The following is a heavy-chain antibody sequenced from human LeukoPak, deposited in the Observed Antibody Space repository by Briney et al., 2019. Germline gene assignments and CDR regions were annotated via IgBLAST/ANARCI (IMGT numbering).Heavy chain of an antibody. CDR3: ARRISSGYYRTKAFDI. CDR2: IYYSGST. CDR1: GGSIGSGDYY. J-gene: IGHJ3*02. V-gene: IGHV4-30-4*01. Sequence: PSQTLSLTCTVSGGSIGSGDYYWSWIRQPPGKGLEWIGYIYYSGSTYYNPPLKSRVTISVDTSKNQFSLKLSSVTAADTAVYYCARRISSGYYRTKAFDIWGQGTMVTVSS. D-gene: IGHD3-22*01.